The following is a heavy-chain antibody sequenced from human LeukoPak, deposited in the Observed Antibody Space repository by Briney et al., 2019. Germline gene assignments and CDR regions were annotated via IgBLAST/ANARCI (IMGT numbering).Heavy chain of an antibody. V-gene: IGHV3-23*01. CDR2: IRGGGSA. Sequence: GGSLRLSCTASGFTFSAYAMMWVHQAPGKGPEWVSAIRGGGSAFYAASVKGRFTISRDNSKYTLFLQMNSLRAEDTAVYYCARDPNGDYIGAFDMWGPGTMVTVSS. CDR3: ARDPNGDYIGAFDM. CDR1: GFTFSAYA. J-gene: IGHJ3*02. D-gene: IGHD4-17*01.